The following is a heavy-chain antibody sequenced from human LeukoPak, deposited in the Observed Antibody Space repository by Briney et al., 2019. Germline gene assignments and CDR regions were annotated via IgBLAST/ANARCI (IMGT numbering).Heavy chain of an antibody. Sequence: GASVKVSCKASGGTFSSYAISWVRQAPGQELEWMGGIIPIFGTANYAQKFQGRVTITTDESTSTAYMELSSLRSEDTAVYYCAGDGGGWYIYWGQGTLVTVSS. D-gene: IGHD6-19*01. J-gene: IGHJ4*02. CDR1: GGTFSSYA. V-gene: IGHV1-69*05. CDR3: AGDGGGWYIY. CDR2: IIPIFGTA.